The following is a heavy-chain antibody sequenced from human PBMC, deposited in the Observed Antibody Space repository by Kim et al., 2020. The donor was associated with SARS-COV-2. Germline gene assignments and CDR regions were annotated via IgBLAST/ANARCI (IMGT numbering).Heavy chain of an antibody. CDR1: GGSISRDY. J-gene: IGHJ6*03. Sequence: SETLSLTCSVSGGSISRDYWSWIRQPPGKGLEWIGYIHYSGSTTYNPSLESRVAISIDTSKNQFSLNLRSVTAADTALYYCARDRGGLKHSMDVWGKGTAVTISS. CDR3: ARDRGGLKHSMDV. V-gene: IGHV4-59*01. CDR2: IHYSGST. D-gene: IGHD3-10*01.